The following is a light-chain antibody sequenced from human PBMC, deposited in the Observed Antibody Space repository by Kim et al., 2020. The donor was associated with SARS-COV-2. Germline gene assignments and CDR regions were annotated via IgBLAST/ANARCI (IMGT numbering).Light chain of an antibody. CDR1: QGSSRW. V-gene: IGKV1-12*01. J-gene: IGKJ2*03. CDR3: QQANSFPYS. Sequence: SECGGDRVTSAGRASQGSSRWLAGYQQKPGKAHKLLIYGASSVQRGVPSRCSGSGAGTDFTLTISSLQPEDFATYYCQQANSFPYSFGQGTKLEIK. CDR2: GAS.